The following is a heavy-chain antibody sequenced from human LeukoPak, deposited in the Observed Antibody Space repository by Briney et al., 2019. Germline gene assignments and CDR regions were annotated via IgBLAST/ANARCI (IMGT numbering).Heavy chain of an antibody. CDR1: GFTFSSYG. CDR2: IWYDGSNK. CDR3: ARGFLTMVRGALDY. J-gene: IGHJ4*02. Sequence: GGSLRLSCAASGFTFSSYGMHWVRQAPDKGLEWVAVIWYDGSNKYYADSVKGRFTISRDNSKNTLYLQMNSLRAEDTAVYYCARGFLTMVRGALDYWGQGTLVTVSS. D-gene: IGHD3-10*01. V-gene: IGHV3-33*01.